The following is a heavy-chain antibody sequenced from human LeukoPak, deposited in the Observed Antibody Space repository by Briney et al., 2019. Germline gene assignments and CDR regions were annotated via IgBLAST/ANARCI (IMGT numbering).Heavy chain of an antibody. D-gene: IGHD3-10*01. J-gene: IGHJ4*02. V-gene: IGHV1-46*01. CDR3: ARDSGMVRGSVDY. CDR2: INPSGGST. CDR1: GYTFTSYY. Sequence: ASVKVSCKSSGYTFTSYYMYWVRQAPGQGLEWMGIINPSGGSTSYAQKFQGRVTMTRDTSTSTVYIELSSLSSEDTAVYYCARDSGMVRGSVDYWGQGTLVTVS.